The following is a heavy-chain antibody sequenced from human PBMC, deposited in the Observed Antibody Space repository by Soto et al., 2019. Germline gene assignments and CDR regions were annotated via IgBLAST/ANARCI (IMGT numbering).Heavy chain of an antibody. Sequence: SETLSLTCTVSGGSISSGDYYWSWIRQPPGKGLEWIGYIFYSGTTYYNPSLKSRVTISVDTSKNQFSLKLTSMTAADTAVYYCARDSPPYSHYYYGMDVWGQGTTVTVSS. V-gene: IGHV4-30-4*01. CDR2: IFYSGTT. J-gene: IGHJ6*02. CDR3: ARDSPPYSHYYYGMDV. D-gene: IGHD4-4*01. CDR1: GGSISSGDYY.